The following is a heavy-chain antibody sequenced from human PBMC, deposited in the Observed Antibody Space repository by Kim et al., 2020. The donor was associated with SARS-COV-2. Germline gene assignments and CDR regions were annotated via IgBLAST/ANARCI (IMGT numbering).Heavy chain of an antibody. V-gene: IGHV3-74*01. CDR1: RFTFNNYW. D-gene: IGHD3-22*01. CDR2: ISSNGSIT. J-gene: IGHJ6*02. CDR3: ARWLFRDGFDV. Sequence: GGSLRLSCAVSRFTFNNYWINWVRHAPWKVLVWVSLISSNGSITNYADSVKGRFTMSRDNAENTLYLQMNSLRAEDTAVYYCARWLFRDGFDVWGQGTTVTVSS.